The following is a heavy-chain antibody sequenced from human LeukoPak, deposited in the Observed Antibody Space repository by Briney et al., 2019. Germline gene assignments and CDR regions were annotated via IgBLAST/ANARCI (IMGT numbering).Heavy chain of an antibody. J-gene: IGHJ6*03. CDR3: ARDLRGYSYGYGLYYYYYMDV. D-gene: IGHD5-18*01. CDR2: IYYSGST. Sequence: SETLSLTCTVSGGSISSSSYYWGWIRQPPGRGLEWIGSIYYSGSTYYNPSLKSRVTISVDTSKNQFSLKLSSVTAADTAVYYCARDLRGYSYGYGLYYYYYMDVWGKGTTVTVSS. CDR1: GGSISSSSYY. V-gene: IGHV4-39*07.